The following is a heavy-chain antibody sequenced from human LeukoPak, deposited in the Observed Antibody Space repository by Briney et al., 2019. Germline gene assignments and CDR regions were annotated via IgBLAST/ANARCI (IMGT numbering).Heavy chain of an antibody. J-gene: IGHJ4*02. V-gene: IGHV1-2*02. CDR1: GYTFTGYY. CDR3: ARDRRGTSTENAFDY. Sequence: GASVKVSFKASGYTFTGYYMHWVRQAPGQGLEWMGWINPNSGGTNYAQKFQGRVTMTRDTSISTAYMELSRLRSDATAVYYCARDRRGTSTENAFDYWGQGTLVTVSS. CDR2: INPNSGGT. D-gene: IGHD2-2*01.